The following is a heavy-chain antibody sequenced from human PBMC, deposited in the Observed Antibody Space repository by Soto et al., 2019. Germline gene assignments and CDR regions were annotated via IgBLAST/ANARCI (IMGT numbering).Heavy chain of an antibody. J-gene: IGHJ6*02. Sequence: LSLTCTVSGGSINYSYWTWIRQPPGKGLEWIGYISYTGSANYNASLKSRLTISVDTSKNTLYLQMNSLRLEDTAIYFCARDRKWATFGVLTQYGMDVWGQGTTVTVSS. CDR3: ARDRKWATFGVLTQYGMDV. CDR2: ISYTGSA. V-gene: IGHV4-59*01. D-gene: IGHD3-3*01. CDR1: GGSINYSY.